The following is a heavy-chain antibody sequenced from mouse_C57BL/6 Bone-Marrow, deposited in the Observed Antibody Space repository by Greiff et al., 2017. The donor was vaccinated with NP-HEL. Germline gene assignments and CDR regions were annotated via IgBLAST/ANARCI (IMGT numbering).Heavy chain of an antibody. CDR2: ISSGGSYT. CDR1: GFTFSSYG. D-gene: IGHD1-1*01. V-gene: IGHV5-6*02. Sequence: EVKLVESGGDLVKPGGSLKLSCAASGFTFSSYGMSWVRQTPDKRLEWVATISSGGSYTYYPDSVKGRFTISRDNAKNTLYLQMSSLKSEDTDMYYCARRGITTVVPFDYWGQGTTLTVSS. J-gene: IGHJ2*01. CDR3: ARRGITTVVPFDY.